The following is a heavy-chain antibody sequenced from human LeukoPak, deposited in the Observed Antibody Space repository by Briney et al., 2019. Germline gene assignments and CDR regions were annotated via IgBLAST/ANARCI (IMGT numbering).Heavy chain of an antibody. Sequence: GESLKISCKGSGYSFTSYWIGWVRQMPGKGLEWMGIIYPGDSDTRYSPSFQGQVTISADKSISTAYLQWSSLKASDTGMYYCARPDNYDGNADAFDIWGQGTMVTVSS. J-gene: IGHJ3*02. D-gene: IGHD4-23*01. CDR2: IYPGDSDT. CDR1: GYSFTSYW. CDR3: ARPDNYDGNADAFDI. V-gene: IGHV5-51*01.